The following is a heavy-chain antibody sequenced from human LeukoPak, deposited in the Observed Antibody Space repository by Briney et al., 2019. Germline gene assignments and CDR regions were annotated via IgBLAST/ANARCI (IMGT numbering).Heavy chain of an antibody. J-gene: IGHJ2*01. CDR2: IYYSGST. V-gene: IGHV4-59*08. D-gene: IGHD5-12*01. CDR3: ARRVVANYWYFDL. CDR1: GGSISSYY. Sequence: NPSETLSLTCTVSGGSISSYYWSWIRQPPGKGLEWIGYIYYSGSTNYNPSLKSRVTILVDTSKNQFSLKLSSVTAADTAVYYCARRVVANYWYFDLWGRGTLVTVSS.